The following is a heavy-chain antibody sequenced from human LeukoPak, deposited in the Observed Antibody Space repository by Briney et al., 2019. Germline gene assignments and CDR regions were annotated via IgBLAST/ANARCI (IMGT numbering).Heavy chain of an antibody. CDR1: GFSFSNYA. J-gene: IGHJ5*02. Sequence: SGGSLRLSCAASGFSFSNYAMSWVRQAPGKGLVWVSGISGNSGGRTYYADSVKGRFTISRDKSKNTLYLQMNSLRVEDTAVYYCAKSLEVIAYWFDPWGQGTLVTVSS. CDR2: ISGNSGGRT. CDR3: AKSLEVIAYWFDP. D-gene: IGHD2-15*01. V-gene: IGHV3-23*01.